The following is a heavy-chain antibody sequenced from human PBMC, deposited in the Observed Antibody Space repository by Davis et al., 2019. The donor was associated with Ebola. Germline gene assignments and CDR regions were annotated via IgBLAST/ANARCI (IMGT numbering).Heavy chain of an antibody. Sequence: GESLKISCAASGFIFSSYEMTWVRQAPGGGLEWISYIGPSGTDIAYADSVRGRFTISRDNAKNSLFLQMNSLTAEDTALYYCAREAPFCGGDCLDYWGQGTLVTVSS. CDR2: IGPSGTDI. CDR1: GFIFSSYE. D-gene: IGHD2-21*01. V-gene: IGHV3-48*03. CDR3: AREAPFCGGDCLDY. J-gene: IGHJ4*02.